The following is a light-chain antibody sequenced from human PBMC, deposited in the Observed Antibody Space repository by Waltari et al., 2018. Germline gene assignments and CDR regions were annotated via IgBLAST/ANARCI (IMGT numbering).Light chain of an antibody. J-gene: IGKJ1*01. CDR3: QQYSSYRA. Sequence: DIQMTQSPSTLSASVGDRVTITCRASQSISSWLAWYQQKPGKAPNRLIYKASTLESGVPSRFSASGSGTEFTLTISSLQPEDFATYHCQQYSSYRAFGQGTTVEIK. CDR2: KAS. V-gene: IGKV1-5*03. CDR1: QSISSW.